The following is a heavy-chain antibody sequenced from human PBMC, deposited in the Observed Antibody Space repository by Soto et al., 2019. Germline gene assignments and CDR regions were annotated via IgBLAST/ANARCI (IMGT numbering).Heavy chain of an antibody. Sequence: GEYLKISCKGSGYSCTSYWIGWVRQMPGKGLEWMGIIYPGDSETRYIPSFQGQVTISADKSISTAYLQWSSLKASVTSMYYCARHVDTAMVDGHAVPDYWGQGTLVTVSS. CDR1: GYSCTSYW. D-gene: IGHD5-18*01. J-gene: IGHJ4*02. CDR2: IYPGDSET. V-gene: IGHV5-51*01. CDR3: ARHVDTAMVDGHAVPDY.